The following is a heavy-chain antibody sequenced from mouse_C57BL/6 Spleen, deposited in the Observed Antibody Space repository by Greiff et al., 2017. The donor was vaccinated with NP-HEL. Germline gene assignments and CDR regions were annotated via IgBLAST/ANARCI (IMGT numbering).Heavy chain of an antibody. Sequence: QVQLQQPGAELVKPGASVKLSCKASGYTFTSYWMHWVKQRPGQGLEWIGMIHPNSGSTNYNEKFKSKATLTVDKSSSTAYMQLSSLTSEDSAVYYCARWDYDAGYYAMDYWGQGTSVTVSS. D-gene: IGHD2-4*01. CDR3: ARWDYDAGYYAMDY. CDR2: IHPNSGST. V-gene: IGHV1-64*01. CDR1: GYTFTSYW. J-gene: IGHJ4*01.